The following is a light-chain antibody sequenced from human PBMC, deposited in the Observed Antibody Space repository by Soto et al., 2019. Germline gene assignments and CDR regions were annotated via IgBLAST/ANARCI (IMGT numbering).Light chain of an antibody. V-gene: IGKV1-39*01. J-gene: IGKJ3*01. CDR2: AAS. Sequence: DIQMTQSPSSLSASVGDRVTITCRASQSISSYLNWYQQKPGKAPKLLIYAASSLQSGVPSRFSGSGSGTYFTLTISSLPPEDFATYYCQQSYSTLPCTFGPGTKVDIK. CDR1: QSISSY. CDR3: QQSYSTLPCT.